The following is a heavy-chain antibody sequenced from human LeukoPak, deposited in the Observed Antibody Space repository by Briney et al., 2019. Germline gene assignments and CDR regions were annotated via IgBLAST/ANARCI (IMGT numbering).Heavy chain of an antibody. J-gene: IGHJ3*02. CDR2: IYTSGST. D-gene: IGHD6-13*01. CDR1: GGSISSGSYY. CDR3: ARAETAAAGPGAFDI. V-gene: IGHV4-61*02. Sequence: PSETLSLTCTVSGGSISSGSYYWSWIRQPAGKGLEWIGRIYTSGSTTYNPSLKSRVTISVDTSKNQFSLKLSSVTAADTAVYYCARAETAAAGPGAFDIWGQGTMVTVSS.